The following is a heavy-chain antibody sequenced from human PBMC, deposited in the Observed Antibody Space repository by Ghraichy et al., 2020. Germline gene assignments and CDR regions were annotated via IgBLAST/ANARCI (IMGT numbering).Heavy chain of an antibody. CDR1: GGSISSSSYY. CDR3: ASDFWSGHNFYYYYYGMDV. D-gene: IGHD3-3*01. CDR2: IYYSGST. V-gene: IGHV4-39*01. Sequence: SQTLSLTCTVSGGSISSSSYYWGWIRQPPGKGLEWIGSIYYSGSTYYNPSLKSRVTISVDTSKNQFSLKLSSVTAADTAVYYCASDFWSGHNFYYYYYGMDVWGQGTTVTVSS. J-gene: IGHJ6*02.